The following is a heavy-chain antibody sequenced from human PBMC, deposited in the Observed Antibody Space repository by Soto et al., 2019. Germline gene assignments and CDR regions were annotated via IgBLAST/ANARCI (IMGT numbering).Heavy chain of an antibody. CDR2: IKQDGSEK. J-gene: IGHJ6*02. Sequence: GGSLRLSCTDSGFTFSSYWMSWVRQAPGKGLEWVANIKQDGSEKYYVDSVKGRFTISRDNAKNSLYLQMNSLRAEDTAVYYCAREGYYYYGMDVWGQGTTVTVSS. CDR3: AREGYYYYGMDV. CDR1: GFTFSSYW. V-gene: IGHV3-7*01.